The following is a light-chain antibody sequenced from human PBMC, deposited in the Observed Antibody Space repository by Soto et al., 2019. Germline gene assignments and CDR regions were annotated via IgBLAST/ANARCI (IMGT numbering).Light chain of an antibody. CDR3: QQYYSYPRT. CDR1: QGISSY. V-gene: IGKV1-8*01. J-gene: IGKJ1*01. Sequence: AIRMTQSPSSLSASKGDRVTITFRASQGISSYLAWYQQKPGKAPKLLIYAASTLQSGVPSRFSGSGSGTDFTLTISCLQSEDFATYYCQQYYSYPRTFGQGTKVDNK. CDR2: AAS.